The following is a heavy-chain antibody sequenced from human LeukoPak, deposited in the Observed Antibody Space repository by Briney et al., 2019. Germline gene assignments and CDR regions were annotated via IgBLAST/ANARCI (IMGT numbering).Heavy chain of an antibody. V-gene: IGHV3-23*01. CDR2: ISGSGGTT. CDR1: GFTFSSYA. D-gene: IGHD3-9*01. J-gene: IGHJ4*02. CDR3: AKGDVLPSYPTFDY. Sequence: GGSLRLSCAASGFTFSSYAMSWVRQAPGKGLEWVSAISGSGGTTYYADSVKGRFTISRDTSKDTVYLQMHSLRAEDTAVYYCAKGDVLPSYPTFDYWGQGTLVTVSS.